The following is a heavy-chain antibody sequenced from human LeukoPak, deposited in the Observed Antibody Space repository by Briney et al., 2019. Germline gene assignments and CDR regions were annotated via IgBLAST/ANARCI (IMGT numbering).Heavy chain of an antibody. Sequence: PSETLSLTCTVSGGSISSSSYYWGWIRQPPGKGLEWIGSIYYSGSTYYNPSLKSRVTISVDTSKNQFSLKLSSVTAADTAVYYCASGTMVVVVLPPWGQGTLVTVSS. CDR3: ASGTMVVVVLPP. V-gene: IGHV4-39*01. D-gene: IGHD3-22*01. J-gene: IGHJ5*02. CDR1: GGSISSSSYY. CDR2: IYYSGST.